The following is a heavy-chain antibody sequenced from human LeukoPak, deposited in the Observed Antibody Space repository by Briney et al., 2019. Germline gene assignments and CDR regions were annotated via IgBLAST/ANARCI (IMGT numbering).Heavy chain of an antibody. Sequence: GGSLRLSCAASGFTFSSYAMHWVRQAPGKGLEWVAVISYDGSNKYYADSVKGRFTISRDNSKNTLYLQMNSLRAEDTAVYYCARVVVGGYDQPNYFDYWGQGTLVTVSS. CDR2: ISYDGSNK. CDR1: GFTFSSYA. J-gene: IGHJ4*02. CDR3: ARVVVGGYDQPNYFDY. V-gene: IGHV3-30*04. D-gene: IGHD5-12*01.